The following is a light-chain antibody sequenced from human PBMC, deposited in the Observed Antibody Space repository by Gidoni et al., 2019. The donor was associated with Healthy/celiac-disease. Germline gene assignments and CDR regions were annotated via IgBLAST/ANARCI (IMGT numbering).Light chain of an antibody. CDR1: QSVSSSN. CDR3: QRYGSSPVYT. Sequence: EIVLTPSPSTLSLSPGETATLSCRSSQSVSSSNLAWYPQKPGQAPSLLIYGASSRATGIPDRFSGSGSGTDFTLTISRLEPEDFAVYYCQRYGSSPVYTFGQGTKLEIK. CDR2: GAS. J-gene: IGKJ2*01. V-gene: IGKV3-20*01.